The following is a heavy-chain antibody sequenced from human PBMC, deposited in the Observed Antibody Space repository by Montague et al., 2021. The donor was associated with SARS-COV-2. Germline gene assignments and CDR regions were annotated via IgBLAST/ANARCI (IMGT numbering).Heavy chain of an antibody. V-gene: IGHV4-59*01. CDR1: GGSISSYY. CDR2: IYYSGST. D-gene: IGHD1-26*01. CDR3: ARGMGGSYLYYFDY. Sequence: SETLSLTCTVPGGSISSYYWSWIRQPPGKGLEWIGYIYYSGSTNYNPSLKSRVTILVDMSKNQFSLKLSSVTAADTAVYCCARGMGGSYLYYFDYWGQGTLVTVSS. J-gene: IGHJ4*02.